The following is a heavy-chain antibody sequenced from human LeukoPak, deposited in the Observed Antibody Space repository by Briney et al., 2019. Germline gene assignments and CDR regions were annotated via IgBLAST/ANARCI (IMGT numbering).Heavy chain of an antibody. D-gene: IGHD1-1*01. CDR3: ARGPNDYPTYNWFDP. Sequence: SETLSLTCAVYGGSFSGYYWSWIRQPPGKGLEWIGYIYYSGSTNYNPSLKSRVTISVDTSKNQFSLKLSSVTAADTAVYYCARGPNDYPTYNWFDPWGQGTLVTVSS. CDR2: IYYSGST. CDR1: GGSFSGYY. V-gene: IGHV4-59*01. J-gene: IGHJ5*02.